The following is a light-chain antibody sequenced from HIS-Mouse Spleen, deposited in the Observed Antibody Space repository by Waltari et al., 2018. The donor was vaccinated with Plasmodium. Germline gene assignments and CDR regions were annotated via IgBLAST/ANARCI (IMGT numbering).Light chain of an antibody. Sequence: QSALTQPASVSGSPGQSITISCTGTSSDVGSYNLFSWYQQHPGKAPKRMIYEGSKRPSGVANRFSGSKSGNTASLTSAGLQAEDEADYYCCSYAGSSTYVFGTGTKVTVL. CDR1: SSDVGSYNL. J-gene: IGLJ1*01. V-gene: IGLV2-23*01. CDR3: CSYAGSSTYV. CDR2: EGS.